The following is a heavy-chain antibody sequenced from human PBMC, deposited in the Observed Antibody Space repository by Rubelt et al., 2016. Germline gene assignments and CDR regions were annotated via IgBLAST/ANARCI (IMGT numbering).Heavy chain of an antibody. J-gene: IGHJ5*02. CDR1: GYNFATYW. CDR2: IYPGDSDT. D-gene: IGHD5-24*01. V-gene: IGHV5-51*01. CDR3: VRGRDT. Sequence: EVQLVQSGAEVKKPGESLKISCKGSGYNFATYWIGWVRQMPGKGLEWMGIIYPGDSDTKYSPSFKGQGTISADKSIITAYRQWSSLKASDTAMYYCVRGRDTWGQGTLVTVSS.